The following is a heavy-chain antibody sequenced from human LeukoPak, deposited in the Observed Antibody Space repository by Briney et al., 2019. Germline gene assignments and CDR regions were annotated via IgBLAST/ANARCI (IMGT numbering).Heavy chain of an antibody. CDR1: GGSISNYH. CDR2: IYYTGST. D-gene: IGHD1-7*01. Sequence: SETLSLTCTVSGGSISNYHWNWIRQSPGRGLEWIASIYYTGSTNYNPSLSSRVTISVDTSKNQFSLKLSSVTAADTAVYYCARHSYELASVLDYWGQGTLVTISS. J-gene: IGHJ4*02. V-gene: IGHV4-59*08. CDR3: ARHSYELASVLDY.